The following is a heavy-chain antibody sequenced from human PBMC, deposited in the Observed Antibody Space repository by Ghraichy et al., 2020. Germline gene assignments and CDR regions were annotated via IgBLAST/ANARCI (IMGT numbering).Heavy chain of an antibody. V-gene: IGHV4-34*01. CDR1: GGSFSGYY. CDR3: VRGSGMDI. D-gene: IGHD3-10*01. CDR2: IDPSGST. Sequence: GSLRLSCGVSGGSFSGYYSKWVRQAQDKGLEWIGEIDPSGSTEFRSTLKSRVSMSVDTSRTQFSLNLRSVTAADTAVYYGVRGSGMDIWGRGTTVTVS. J-gene: IGHJ6*02.